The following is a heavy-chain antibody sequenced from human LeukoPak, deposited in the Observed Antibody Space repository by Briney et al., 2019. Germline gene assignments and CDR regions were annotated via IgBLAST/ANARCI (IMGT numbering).Heavy chain of an antibody. Sequence: GGSLRLSCAAAGFTLTSYTMTWVRQAPGKGPERVSYISSGSATIYYADSVKGRFTISRDNAKNSLYLQMNSLRAEDTAVYYCARIITMSYYFDYWGQGTLVTVSS. CDR3: ARIITMSYYFDY. D-gene: IGHD3-10*02. CDR1: GFTLTSYT. J-gene: IGHJ4*02. V-gene: IGHV3-48*01. CDR2: ISSGSATI.